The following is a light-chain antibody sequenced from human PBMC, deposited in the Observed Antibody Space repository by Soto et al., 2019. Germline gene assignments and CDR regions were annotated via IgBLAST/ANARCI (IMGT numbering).Light chain of an antibody. Sequence: QSVLTQPASVSGSPGQSITSSCTGASSDVGTYNLASWYQQHPGQAPKLMIYEVSKRPSGVSNRFSGSKSGNTASLTISGLQAEDEADYYCCSYAGSNTLYVFGTGTKVTVL. CDR1: SSDVGTYNL. CDR2: EVS. V-gene: IGLV2-23*02. CDR3: CSYAGSNTLYV. J-gene: IGLJ1*01.